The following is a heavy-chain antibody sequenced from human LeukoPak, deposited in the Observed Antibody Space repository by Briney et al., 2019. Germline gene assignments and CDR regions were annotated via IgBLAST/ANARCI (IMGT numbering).Heavy chain of an antibody. V-gene: IGHV4-39*01. CDR3: ARVHRRGGYNRALDP. CDR1: GDSISSSEYY. Sequence: SETLSLTCTVAGDSISSSEYYWGWIRQPPGKGLEYIGVIYYSGTTFYSPSLPSRVTMSVDTSKDQFSLRLSSVTAADTAVYYCARVHRRGGYNRALDPWGQGTPVTVSS. D-gene: IGHD5-24*01. CDR2: IYYSGTT. J-gene: IGHJ5*02.